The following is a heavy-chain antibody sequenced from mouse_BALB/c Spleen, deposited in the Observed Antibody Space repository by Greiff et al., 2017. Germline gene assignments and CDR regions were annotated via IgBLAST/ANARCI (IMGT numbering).Heavy chain of an antibody. D-gene: IGHD2-2*01. J-gene: IGHJ2*01. Sequence: DVMLVESGGGLVKPGGSLKLSCAASGFTFSSYTMSWVRQTPEKRLEWVATISSGGSYTYYPDSVKGRFTISRDNAKNTLYLQMSSLKSEDTAMYYCTSYGYDRYYFDYWGQGTTLTVSS. CDR1: GFTFSSYT. V-gene: IGHV5-6-4*01. CDR2: ISSGGSYT. CDR3: TSYGYDRYYFDY.